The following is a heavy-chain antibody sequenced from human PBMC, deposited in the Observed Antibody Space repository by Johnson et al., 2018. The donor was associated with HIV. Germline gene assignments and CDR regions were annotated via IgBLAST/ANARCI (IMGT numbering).Heavy chain of an antibody. CDR2: IYSGGST. CDR3: AREKRWGLMITFGGPHAFDI. Sequence: EQLVESGGGLIQPGGSLRLSCAASGFTVSSNYMSWVRQAPGKGLEWVSVIYSGGSTYYADSVTGRFTISRDNSKNPLYLQMNSLRAEDTAVYYCAREKRWGLMITFGGPHAFDIWGQGTMVTVSS. CDR1: GFTVSSNY. D-gene: IGHD3-16*01. J-gene: IGHJ3*02. V-gene: IGHV3-53*01.